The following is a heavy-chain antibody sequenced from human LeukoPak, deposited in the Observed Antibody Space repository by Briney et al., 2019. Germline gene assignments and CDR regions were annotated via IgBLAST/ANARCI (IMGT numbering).Heavy chain of an antibody. CDR1: GGSFSTYY. CDR2: INHRGDT. J-gene: IGHJ4*03. D-gene: IGHD1-1*01. Sequence: PSETLSLTCAVYGGSFSTYYWSGSRQSPGKGLEWIAEINHRGDTNYNPSVKSRVTISVDTSKNQFSLKVRSLTAADTAVYYCARGPTISETGYFDFWGQGTLVTVSS. CDR3: ARGPTISETGYFDF. V-gene: IGHV4-34*01.